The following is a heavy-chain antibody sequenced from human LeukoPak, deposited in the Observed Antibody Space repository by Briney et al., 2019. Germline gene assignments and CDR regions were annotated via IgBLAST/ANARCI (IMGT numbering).Heavy chain of an antibody. V-gene: IGHV3-53*01. CDR2: IYSGGTT. J-gene: IGHJ2*01. Sequence: PGGSLRLSCAASGFTVGTKHMNWVRQAPGKGLEWVSIIYSGGTTYYADSVKGRFTISRDTSKNTLSLQMNSLRAEDTAVYFCARVGDHFHWNLDLWGRGTLVTVSS. D-gene: IGHD5-24*01. CDR1: GFTVGTKH. CDR3: ARVGDHFHWNLDL.